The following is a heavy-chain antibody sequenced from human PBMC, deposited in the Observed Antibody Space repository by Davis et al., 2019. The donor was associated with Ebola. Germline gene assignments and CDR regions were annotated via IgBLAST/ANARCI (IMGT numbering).Heavy chain of an antibody. CDR1: GFTLNNAW. J-gene: IGHJ6*03. CDR3: TADVVPAATRGVYYYYYYMDV. Sequence: GGSLRLSCVASGFTLNNAWMSWVRQAPGKGLEWGGRIKSKTDGGTTDYAAPVKGRFTISRDDSKNTLYLQMNSLKTEDTALYYCTADVVPAATRGVYYYYYYMDVWGKGTTVTVSS. V-gene: IGHV3-15*01. CDR2: IKSKTDGGTT. D-gene: IGHD2-2*01.